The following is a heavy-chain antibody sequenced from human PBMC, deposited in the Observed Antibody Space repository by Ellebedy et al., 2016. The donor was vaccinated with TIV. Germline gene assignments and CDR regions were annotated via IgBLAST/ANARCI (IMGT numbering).Heavy chain of an antibody. Sequence: GESLKISCAASGFMFSDFYMSWIRQTPGQGLEWLAYITSSANIVNYVDSVKGRFTISRDNAKNSLYLQMNALRAEDTSVYFCATDGSYGDYRSPAHAFEKWGQGTMVTVSS. CDR1: GFMFSDFY. V-gene: IGHV3-11*04. CDR3: ATDGSYGDYRSPAHAFEK. CDR2: ITSSANIV. D-gene: IGHD4-17*01. J-gene: IGHJ3*02.